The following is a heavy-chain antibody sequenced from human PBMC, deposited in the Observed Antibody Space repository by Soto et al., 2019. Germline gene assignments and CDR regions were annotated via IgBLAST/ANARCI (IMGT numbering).Heavy chain of an antibody. CDR1: GGSISSSSYY. CDR3: ARQGCSSTSCYAPVID. D-gene: IGHD2-2*01. Sequence: SETLSLTCTVSGGSISSSSYYWGWIRQPPGKGLEWIGSIYYSGSTYYNPSLKSRVTISVDTSKNQFSLKLSSVTAADTAVYYCARQGCSSTSCYAPVIDWGQGTLVTVSS. J-gene: IGHJ4*02. CDR2: IYYSGST. V-gene: IGHV4-39*01.